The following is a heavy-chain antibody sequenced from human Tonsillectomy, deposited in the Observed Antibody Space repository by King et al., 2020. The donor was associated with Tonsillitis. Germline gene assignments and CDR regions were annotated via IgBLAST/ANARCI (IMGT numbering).Heavy chain of an antibody. Sequence: QLQESGPGLVKPSETLSLTSTVSGGSISSYYWSWIRQPPGKGLEWIGYIYYSGSTNYNPSLKSRVTISVDTSKNQFSLKLSSVTAADTAVYYCARDLTMVRGVNDAFDIWGQGTMVTVSS. CDR1: GGSISSYY. J-gene: IGHJ3*02. CDR3: ARDLTMVRGVNDAFDI. D-gene: IGHD3-10*01. CDR2: IYYSGST. V-gene: IGHV4-59*01.